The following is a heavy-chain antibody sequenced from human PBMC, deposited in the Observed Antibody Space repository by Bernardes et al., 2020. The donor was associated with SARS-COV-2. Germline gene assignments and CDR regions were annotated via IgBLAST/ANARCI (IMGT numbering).Heavy chain of an antibody. CDR2: IYYSGST. CDR3: ARVLGIAARPVDY. CDR1: GGSISSSSHY. J-gene: IGHJ4*02. Sequence: SETLSLTCTVSGGSISSSSHYWGWIRQPPGKGLEWIGRIYYSGSTYYNPSLKSRVTISVDTSKNQFSLQLSSVTAADTAVYYCARVLGIAARPVDYWGQGTLVTVSS. V-gene: IGHV4-39*07. D-gene: IGHD6-6*01.